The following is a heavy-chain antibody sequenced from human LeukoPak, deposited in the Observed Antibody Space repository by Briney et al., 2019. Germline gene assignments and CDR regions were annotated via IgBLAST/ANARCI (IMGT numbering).Heavy chain of an antibody. CDR3: ARVTGSIDY. CDR2: MNLNSGNT. V-gene: IGHV1-8*01. J-gene: IGHJ4*02. D-gene: IGHD1-26*01. Sequence: ASVKVSCKASGYTFTSYDINWVRQATGQGLAWMGWMNLNSGNTGYAQKFQGRLTMPRDTSISTAYMELSTLRSEDTAVYYCARVTGSIDYWGQGTLVTVSS. CDR1: GYTFTSYD.